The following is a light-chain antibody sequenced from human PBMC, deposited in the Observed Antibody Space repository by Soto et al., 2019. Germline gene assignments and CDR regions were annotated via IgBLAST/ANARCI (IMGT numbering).Light chain of an antibody. J-gene: IGKJ2*01. CDR3: QQGYSTPADT. Sequence: DIQMTQSPSSLSASVGDRVTITCRASQSISSSINWYQQKSGKAPKLLISAASRLQSGVPSRFIGSGSGTDFTLILSSLQPEDFASYYCQQGYSTPADTFGQGTKLEIK. CDR1: QSISSS. V-gene: IGKV1-39*01. CDR2: AAS.